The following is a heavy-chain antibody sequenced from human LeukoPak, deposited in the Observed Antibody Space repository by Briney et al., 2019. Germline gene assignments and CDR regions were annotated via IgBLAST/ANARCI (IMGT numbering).Heavy chain of an antibody. CDR2: MNPNSGNT. D-gene: IGHD3-16*01. J-gene: IGHJ5*02. Sequence: ASVKVSCKASGYTFTSYDINWVRQATGQGLEWMGWMNPNSGNTGYAQKFQGRVTITRDTSASTAYMELSSLRSEDTAVYYCAREGRLRPSNWFDPWGQGTLVTVSS. CDR1: GYTFTSYD. CDR3: AREGRLRPSNWFDP. V-gene: IGHV1-8*01.